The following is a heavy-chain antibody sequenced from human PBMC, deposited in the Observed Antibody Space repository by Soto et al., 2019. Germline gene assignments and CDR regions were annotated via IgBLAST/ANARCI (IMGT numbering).Heavy chain of an antibody. J-gene: IGHJ5*02. CDR2: INHSGST. Sequence: PSETLSLTCGVYGGSFSGYYWSWIRQPPGKGLEWIGEINHSGSTDYNPSLTSRVTISIDTSKNRFSLKLTSVTAADTAVYFCARSPRWSGLANCFDPWGQGTLVTAPQ. V-gene: IGHV4-34*01. CDR1: GGSFSGYY. D-gene: IGHD2-15*01. CDR3: ARSPRWSGLANCFDP.